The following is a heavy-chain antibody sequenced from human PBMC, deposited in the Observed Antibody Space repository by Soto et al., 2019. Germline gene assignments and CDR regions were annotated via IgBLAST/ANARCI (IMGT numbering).Heavy chain of an antibody. Sequence: EVQLVESGGGLVQPGGSLRLSCAASGFTFSSYEMNWVRQAPGKGLEWVSYISSSGSTIYYADSVKGRFTISRDNAKNSLYLQMNSLRAEDTAVYYCASSSSSLFDYWGQGTLVTVSS. CDR3: ASSSSSLFDY. D-gene: IGHD6-13*01. CDR2: ISSSGSTI. CDR1: GFTFSSYE. J-gene: IGHJ4*02. V-gene: IGHV3-48*03.